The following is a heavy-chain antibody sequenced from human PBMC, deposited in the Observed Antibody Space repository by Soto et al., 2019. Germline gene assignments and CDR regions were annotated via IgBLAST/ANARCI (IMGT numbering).Heavy chain of an antibody. CDR2: IIPIFGTA. CDR3: ARVLGTGLDIVGGPAGIGAFGI. V-gene: IGHV1-69*06. D-gene: IGHD2-2*02. Sequence: QVQLVQSGAEVKKPGSSVKVSCKASGGTFSSYAISWVRQAPGQGLEWMGGIIPIFGTANYARKFQGRVKVTGDKSTGTCYMGVGRLRSGDTGVYYCARVLGTGLDIVGGPAGIGAFGIWGQGTMVTVSS. J-gene: IGHJ3*02. CDR1: GGTFSSYA.